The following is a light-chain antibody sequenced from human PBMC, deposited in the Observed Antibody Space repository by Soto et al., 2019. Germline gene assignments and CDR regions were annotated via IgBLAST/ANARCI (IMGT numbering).Light chain of an antibody. CDR2: EVS. CDR1: SSDVGGYNY. Sequence: QSALTQPASVFGSPGRSITISCPGTSSDVGGYNYVSWYHQHPGKAPKLMIYEVSNRPSGVSNRFSGSKSGNTASLTISGLQAEDEADYYCSSYTSSSTWVFGGGTKLTVL. CDR3: SSYTSSSTWV. J-gene: IGLJ3*02. V-gene: IGLV2-14*01.